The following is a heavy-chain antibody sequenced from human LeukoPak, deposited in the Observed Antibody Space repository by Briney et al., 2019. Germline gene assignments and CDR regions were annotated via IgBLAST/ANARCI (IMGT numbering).Heavy chain of an antibody. CDR1: GYIFISYA. CDR2: INAGTGNT. D-gene: IGHD3-10*01. V-gene: IGHV1-3*03. J-gene: IGHJ3*02. CDR3: ARGQYYYASGSSFLKRGVSAFDI. Sequence: ASVKVSCKASGYIFISYAMHWVRQAPGQRLEWMGSINAGTGNTKYSQEFQGRVTITRDTSASTAYMELSSLRSEDMAVYYCARGQYYYASGSSFLKRGVSAFDIWGQGTMVTVPS.